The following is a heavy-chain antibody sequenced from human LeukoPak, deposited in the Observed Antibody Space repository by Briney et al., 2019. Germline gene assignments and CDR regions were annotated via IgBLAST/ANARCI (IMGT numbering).Heavy chain of an antibody. CDR3: ARDKGLANYYYYGMDV. CDR1: GYTFTGYY. V-gene: IGHV1-2*02. J-gene: IGHJ6*02. CDR2: INPNCGGT. D-gene: IGHD3/OR15-3a*01. Sequence: ASVKVSCKASGYTFTGYYMHWVRQAPGQGLEWMGWINPNCGGTNYARKFQGRVTMTRDTSISTAYMELSWLRSDDTAVYYCARDKGLANYYYYGMDVWGQGTTVTVSS.